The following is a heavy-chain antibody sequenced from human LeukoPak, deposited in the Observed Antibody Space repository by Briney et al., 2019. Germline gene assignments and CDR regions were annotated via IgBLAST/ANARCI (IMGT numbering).Heavy chain of an antibody. CDR2: ISTNGGST. J-gene: IGHJ6*03. Sequence: GGSLRLSCAASGFTFSNYARHWVRQAPGKGLEYVSAISTNGGSTYHANSVKGRFTIYRDNSKNTLYLQMGSLRAEDMAVYYCARDAIQLWFPYYYYMDVWGEGPTVTVSS. CDR1: GFTFSNYA. D-gene: IGHD5-18*01. CDR3: ARDAIQLWFPYYYYMDV. V-gene: IGHV3-64*01.